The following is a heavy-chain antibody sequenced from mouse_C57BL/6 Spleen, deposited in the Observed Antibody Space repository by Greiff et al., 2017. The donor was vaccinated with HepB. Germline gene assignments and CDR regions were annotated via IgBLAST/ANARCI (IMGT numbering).Heavy chain of an antibody. Sequence: EVKLQESGAELVRPGASVKLSCTASGFNIKDDYMHWVKQRPEQGLEWIGWIDPENGDTEYASKFQGKATITADTSSNTAYLQLSSRTSEDPAVYYCTPSYYYGSSPFAYWGQGTLVTVSA. J-gene: IGHJ3*01. CDR3: TPSYYYGSSPFAY. V-gene: IGHV14-4*01. D-gene: IGHD1-1*01. CDR1: GFNIKDDY. CDR2: IDPENGDT.